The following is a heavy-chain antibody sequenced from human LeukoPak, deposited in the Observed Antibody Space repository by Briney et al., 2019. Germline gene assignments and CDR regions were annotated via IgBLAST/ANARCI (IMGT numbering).Heavy chain of an antibody. CDR2: INHSGST. D-gene: IGHD6-13*01. Sequence: SVTLSLTCAVYGGSFSGYYWSWIRQPPGKGLEWIGEINHSGSTDYNPSLKSRVTISVDTSKNQFSLKLSSVTAADTAVYYCARRGHSSSWYYYYYYYMDVWGKGTTVTISS. J-gene: IGHJ6*03. CDR1: GGSFSGYY. CDR3: ARRGHSSSWYYYYYYYMDV. V-gene: IGHV4-34*01.